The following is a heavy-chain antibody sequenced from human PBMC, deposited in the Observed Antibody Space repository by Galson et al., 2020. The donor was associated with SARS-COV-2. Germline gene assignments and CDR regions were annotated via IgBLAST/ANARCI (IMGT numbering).Heavy chain of an antibody. CDR3: ARAAGWLVRHYTFDV. Sequence: GGSLRLSCAASEFTVSSNYMTWVRQAPGNGLQWVSVIYSGGNTDYADSVKGRFTISRDTSKNTLYLQMNRLSVEDTAVYYCARAAGWLVRHYTFDVWGPGTAVTVSS. V-gene: IGHV3-66*02. CDR1: EFTVSSNY. CDR2: IYSGGNT. D-gene: IGHD6-19*01. J-gene: IGHJ3*01.